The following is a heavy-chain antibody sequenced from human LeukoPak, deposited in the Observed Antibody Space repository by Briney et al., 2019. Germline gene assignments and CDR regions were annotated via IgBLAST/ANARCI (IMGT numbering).Heavy chain of an antibody. V-gene: IGHV1-46*01. CDR2: INPSGGST. Sequence: ASVKVSCKASGYTFTSYCMHWVRQAPGQGLEWMGIINPSGGSTSYAQKFQGRVTMTRDMSTSTVYMELSSLRSEDTAVYYCARDSGERGSGSYLIAYWGQGTLVTVSS. D-gene: IGHD3-10*01. J-gene: IGHJ4*02. CDR3: ARDSGERGSGSYLIAY. CDR1: GYTFTSYC.